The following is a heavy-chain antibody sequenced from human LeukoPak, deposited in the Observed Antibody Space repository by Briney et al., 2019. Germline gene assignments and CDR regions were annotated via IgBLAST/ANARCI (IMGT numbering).Heavy chain of an antibody. J-gene: IGHJ4*02. CDR3: ARDLRHYDSSGPFDY. V-gene: IGHV4-59*01. CDR2: IYYSGST. D-gene: IGHD3-22*01. CDR1: GGSISSYY. Sequence: SETLSLTCTVSGGSISSYYWSWIRQPPGKGLEWIGYIYYSGSTNYNPSLKSRVTISVDTSKNQFSLKLSSVTAADTAVYYCARDLRHYDSSGPFDYWGQGTLVTVSS.